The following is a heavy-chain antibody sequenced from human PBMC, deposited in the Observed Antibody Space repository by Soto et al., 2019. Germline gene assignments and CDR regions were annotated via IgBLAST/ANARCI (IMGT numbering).Heavy chain of an antibody. J-gene: IGHJ5*02. V-gene: IGHV4-34*01. Sequence: SETLSLTWTVFDGSLIGYYWSWISKPPGKGLEWIGEINHSESTNYSPSLKSRVTISVDTSKNQFSLKLVSVTATDTAVFYCASSSQLLSRIDLWGQGTLVTVSS. CDR1: DGSLIGYY. D-gene: IGHD2-2*01. CDR2: INHSEST. CDR3: ASSSQLLSRIDL.